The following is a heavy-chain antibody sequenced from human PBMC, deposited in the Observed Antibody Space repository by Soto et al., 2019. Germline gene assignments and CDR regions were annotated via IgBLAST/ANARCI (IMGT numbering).Heavy chain of an antibody. D-gene: IGHD2-2*02. V-gene: IGHV1-69*01. CDR3: ARVSYIVVPAAIVHSPYYYCYGMDV. CDR1: GGTFSSYA. CDR2: IIRIYVTA. J-gene: IGHJ6*02. Sequence: HVQLLQSGAEVKKPGSSVQVSCKASGGTFSSYAITWVRQAPGEGVEWMGVIIRIYVTANYSEKFQGRVTITADESTRTAYMELSSLRSEDTAVYYCARVSYIVVPAAIVHSPYYYCYGMDVWGQGTTVTVS.